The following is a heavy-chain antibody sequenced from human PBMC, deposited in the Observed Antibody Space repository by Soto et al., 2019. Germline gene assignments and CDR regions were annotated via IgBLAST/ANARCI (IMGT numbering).Heavy chain of an antibody. CDR1: GFTFSSYG. V-gene: IGHV3-30*03. Sequence: PGGSLRLSCAASGFTFSSYGMHWVRQAPGKGLEWVAVISYDGSNKYYADSVKGRFTISRDNSKNTLYLQMNSLRAEDTAVYYCAGARTYYYDSSGYYPRWNDAFDIWGQGTMVTVS. CDR2: ISYDGSNK. CDR3: AGARTYYYDSSGYYPRWNDAFDI. J-gene: IGHJ3*02. D-gene: IGHD3-22*01.